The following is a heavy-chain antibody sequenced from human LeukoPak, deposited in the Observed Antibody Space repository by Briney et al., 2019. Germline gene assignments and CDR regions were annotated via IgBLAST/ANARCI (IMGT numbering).Heavy chain of an antibody. D-gene: IGHD6-13*01. Sequence: SETLSLTCSVSGGSISSYYWSWIRQPPGKGLEWIGYVYYSGSTNYNPSLKSRVTISVDTSKNQFSLKLSSVTAADTAVYYCAGGHTHSSWNFRGQGTLVTVSS. CDR3: AGGHTHSSWNF. CDR1: GGSISSYY. J-gene: IGHJ4*02. CDR2: VYYSGST. V-gene: IGHV4-59*01.